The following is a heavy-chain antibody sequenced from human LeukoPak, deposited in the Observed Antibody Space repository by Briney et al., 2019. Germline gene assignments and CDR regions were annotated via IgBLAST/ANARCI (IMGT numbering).Heavy chain of an antibody. CDR3: ASSSNYADYYYYMDV. CDR1: GGSFSGYY. Sequence: SETLSLTCAVYGGSFSGYYWSWIRQPPGKGLVWIGEINHSGSTNYNPSLKSRVTISVDTSKNQFSLKLSSVTAADTAVYYCASSSNYADYYYYMDVWGKGTTVTVSS. D-gene: IGHD4-11*01. J-gene: IGHJ6*03. CDR2: INHSGST. V-gene: IGHV4-34*01.